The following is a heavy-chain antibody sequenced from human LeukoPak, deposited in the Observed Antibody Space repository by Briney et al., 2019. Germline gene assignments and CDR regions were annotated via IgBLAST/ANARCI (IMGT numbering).Heavy chain of an antibody. Sequence: PSETLSLTCAVYGGSFSGYYWSWIRQPPGKGLEWIGEINHSGSTNYNPSLKSRVTISVDTSKNQFSLKLSSVTAADTAIYYCARAYPSTSTDWGQGMLVTVSS. V-gene: IGHV4-34*01. J-gene: IGHJ4*02. CDR1: GGSFSGYY. D-gene: IGHD2-2*01. CDR2: INHSGST. CDR3: ARAYPSTSTD.